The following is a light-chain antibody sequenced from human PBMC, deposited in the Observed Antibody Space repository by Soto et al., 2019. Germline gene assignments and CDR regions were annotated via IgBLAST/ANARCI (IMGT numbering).Light chain of an antibody. V-gene: IGKV3-20*01. CDR3: HHYGSSRT. J-gene: IGKJ1*01. CDR1: QSVSSNY. CDR2: DAS. Sequence: EIVLTQSPGTLSLSPGERATLSCRDSQSVSSNYLAWYQQKPGQAPRLLIYDASSRATGIPDRFSGSGSGTDFTLTISRLEPEDFAVYYCHHYGSSRTFGQGTKVEI.